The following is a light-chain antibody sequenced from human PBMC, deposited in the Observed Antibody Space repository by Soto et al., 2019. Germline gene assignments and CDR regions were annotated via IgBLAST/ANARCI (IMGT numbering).Light chain of an antibody. CDR1: QGIGDT. CDR2: DVS. Sequence: EVVMTQSPATLSVSPGEGVTLSCRANQGIGDTLAWYQHKPGQTPRLLIYDVSNRATGVPARFSGSGSETDFTLTISGLRSEDSAVYFCQQYNNWPFSFGQGTRLEIK. V-gene: IGKV3-15*01. CDR3: QQYNNWPFS. J-gene: IGKJ5*01.